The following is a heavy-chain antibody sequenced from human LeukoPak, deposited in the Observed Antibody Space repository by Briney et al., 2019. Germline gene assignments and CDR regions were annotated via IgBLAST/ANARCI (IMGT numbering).Heavy chain of an antibody. CDR3: AKDTPLTAYSPGWSGNSFDS. CDR1: GFTFSSYA. V-gene: IGHV3-23*01. Sequence: PGGSLRLSCAASGFTFSSYAMSWVRQAPGKGLEWVSTITGSSRSTYYAGSVRGRFTISRDNSKNTLYLQMNSLTAEDTAVYYCAKDTPLTAYSPGWSGNSFDSWGQGTLVTVSS. D-gene: IGHD6-19*01. CDR2: ITGSSRST. J-gene: IGHJ4*02.